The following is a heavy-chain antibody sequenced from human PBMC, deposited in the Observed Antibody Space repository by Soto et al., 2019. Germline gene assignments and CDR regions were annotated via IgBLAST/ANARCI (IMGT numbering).Heavy chain of an antibody. CDR2: IYYSGST. V-gene: IGHV4-30-4*02. Sequence: SETLSLTCTVSGGSISSCDYYWSWIRQPPGKGLEWIGYIYYSGSTYYNPSLKGRVTISFDASKNQISLQVRSATAADAAVYYCARDLKEYCSDGKCNWFDPWGQGTLVTVS. CDR3: ARDLKEYCSDGKCNWFDP. J-gene: IGHJ5*02. CDR1: GGSISSCDYY. D-gene: IGHD2-15*01.